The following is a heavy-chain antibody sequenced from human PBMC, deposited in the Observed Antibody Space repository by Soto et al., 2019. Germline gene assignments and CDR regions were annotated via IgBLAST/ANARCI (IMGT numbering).Heavy chain of an antibody. CDR2: IWYDGSNK. D-gene: IGHD2-2*01. Sequence: QVQLVESGGGVVQPGRSLRLSCAASGFTFSSYGMHWVRQAPGKGLEWVAVIWYDGSNKYYADSVKGRFTISRDNSKNTLYLQMNSLRAEDTAVYYCAGYCSSTRCSDYWGQGTLVTFSS. J-gene: IGHJ4*02. V-gene: IGHV3-33*01. CDR3: AGYCSSTRCSDY. CDR1: GFTFSSYG.